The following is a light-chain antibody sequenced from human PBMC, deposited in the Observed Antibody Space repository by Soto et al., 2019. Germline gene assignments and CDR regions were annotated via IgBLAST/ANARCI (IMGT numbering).Light chain of an antibody. CDR2: EVS. Sequence: QSVLAQPASMSGSPGQSITISCTGTRSDVGGYNYVSWYQQLPGKAPKLMIYEVSNRPSGVSNRFSGSKSGNTASLTISGLQAEDEADYYCSSYTTTSTLGVFGGGTKVTVL. V-gene: IGLV2-14*01. J-gene: IGLJ2*01. CDR3: SSYTTTSTLGV. CDR1: RSDVGGYNY.